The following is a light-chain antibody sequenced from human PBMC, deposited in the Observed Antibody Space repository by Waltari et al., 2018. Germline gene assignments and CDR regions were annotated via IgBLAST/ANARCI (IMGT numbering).Light chain of an antibody. Sequence: EIVLTQSPATLSMSPGERATLSCRASQSVNKYLAWYQQRPGQAPRLLIYDASKRATGIPARVSGSGSGTEFTLTISSLEPEDFALYYCQHRGTWPLSFGPGTTV. CDR1: QSVNKY. J-gene: IGKJ3*01. CDR2: DAS. CDR3: QHRGTWPLS. V-gene: IGKV3-11*01.